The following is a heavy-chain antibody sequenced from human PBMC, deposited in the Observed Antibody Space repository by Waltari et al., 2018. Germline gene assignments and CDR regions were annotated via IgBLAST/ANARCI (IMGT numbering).Heavy chain of an antibody. Sequence: QVQLQQWGAGLLKPSETLSLTCAVYGGSFSGYYWSWIRQPPGKGLEWIGEINHSGSTNYNPSLRSRVTISVDTSKNQFSLKLNSVTAADTAVYYCASAEVLRYFDWLSNNAFDIWGQGTMVTVSS. CDR3: ASAEVLRYFDWLSNNAFDI. J-gene: IGHJ3*02. V-gene: IGHV4-34*01. CDR2: INHSGST. D-gene: IGHD3-9*01. CDR1: GGSFSGYY.